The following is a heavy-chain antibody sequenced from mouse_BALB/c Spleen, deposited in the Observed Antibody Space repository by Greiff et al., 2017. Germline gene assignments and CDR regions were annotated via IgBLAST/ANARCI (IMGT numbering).Heavy chain of an antibody. CDR2: ILPGSGST. Sequence: QVQLKQSGAELMKPGASVKISCKATGYTFSSYWIEWVKQRPGHGLEWIGEILPGSGSTNYNEKFKGKATFTADTSSNTAYMQLSSLTSEDSAVYYCARQRGYDGDYYAMDYWGQGTSVTVSS. V-gene: IGHV1-9*01. D-gene: IGHD2-2*01. J-gene: IGHJ4*01. CDR1: GYTFSSYW. CDR3: ARQRGYDGDYYAMDY.